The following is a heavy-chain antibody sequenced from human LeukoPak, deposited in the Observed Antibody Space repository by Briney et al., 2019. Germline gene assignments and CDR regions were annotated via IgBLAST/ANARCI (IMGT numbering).Heavy chain of an antibody. CDR3: ARGGQPNWFDP. V-gene: IGHV4-59*01. J-gene: IGHJ5*02. D-gene: IGHD3-16*01. CDR1: GDSISSSY. CDR2: ISYSGST. Sequence: PAATLSLTCTVSGDSISSSYWSWIRQPPGKGLEWIGYISYSGSTSSNPSLRSRVTISVDTSKNQFSLRLTSVTAADTAMYYCARGGQPNWFDPWGQGTLVIVSS.